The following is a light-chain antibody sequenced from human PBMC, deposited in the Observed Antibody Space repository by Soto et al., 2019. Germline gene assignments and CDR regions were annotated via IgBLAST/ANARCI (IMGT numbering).Light chain of an antibody. CDR2: VVS. CDR1: SSAVGGYNY. Sequence: QSALTQPASVSGSPGQSIATSCTGTSSAVGGYNYVSWHQQHPGKAPKVLISVVSNRPSGVSNRFSGSKSGNTASLTISGLQAEDEADYYCSSYRSGGTCVFGSGTKVTVL. CDR3: SSYRSGGTCV. J-gene: IGLJ1*01. V-gene: IGLV2-14*01.